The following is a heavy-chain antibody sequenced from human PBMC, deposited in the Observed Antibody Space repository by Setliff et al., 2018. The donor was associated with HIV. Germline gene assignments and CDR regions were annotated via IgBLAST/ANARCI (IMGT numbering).Heavy chain of an antibody. Sequence: PSETLSLTCAVYGGSFSGYYWSWIRQPPGKGLEWIGEINHSGRTTCNPSLKSRVTISVDTPKTQFYLTPTSVTAADTAVYYCARDLPPYYWGQGTLVTVSS. CDR3: ARDLPPYY. J-gene: IGHJ4*02. CDR1: GGSFSGYY. CDR2: INHSGRT. V-gene: IGHV4-34*01.